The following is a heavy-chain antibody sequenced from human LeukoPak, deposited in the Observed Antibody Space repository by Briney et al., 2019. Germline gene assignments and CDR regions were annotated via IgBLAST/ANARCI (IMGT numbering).Heavy chain of an antibody. Sequence: ASVKVSCKAFGYTFTGYYMHWVRQAPGQGLEWMGWINPNSGGTNYAQKFQGRVTMTRDTSISTAYMELSRLRSDDTAVYYCARVFVGSWRFDPWGQGTLVTVSS. CDR3: ARVFVGSWRFDP. J-gene: IGHJ5*02. CDR1: GYTFTGYY. CDR2: INPNSGGT. D-gene: IGHD1-26*01. V-gene: IGHV1-2*02.